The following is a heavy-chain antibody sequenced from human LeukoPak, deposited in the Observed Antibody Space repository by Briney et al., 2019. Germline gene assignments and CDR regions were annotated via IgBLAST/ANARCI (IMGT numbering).Heavy chain of an antibody. J-gene: IGHJ4*02. Sequence: ASVKVSCKASGYTFTAYYMHWVRQAPGQGLEWMGWINPKSGGTNYAQKFQGRVTMTRDTSISTAYMELSRLRSDDTAVYYCVRSRVRGSGSYILDFWGQGTLVTVSS. CDR2: INPKSGGT. V-gene: IGHV1-2*02. CDR1: GYTFTAYY. D-gene: IGHD3-10*01. CDR3: VRSRVRGSGSYILDF.